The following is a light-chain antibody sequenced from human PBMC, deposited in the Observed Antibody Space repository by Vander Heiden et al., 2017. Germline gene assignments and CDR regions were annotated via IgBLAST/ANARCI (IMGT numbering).Light chain of an antibody. CDR3: QQYGSSPPYT. V-gene: IGKV3-20*01. Sequence: EIVLTQSPGTLSLSPGARATLSCRASQSVSSSYLAWYQQKPGQAPRHLIYGASSRATGSPDRCSGSGSGTDFTLTISRLEPEDVAVYYCQQYGSSPPYTFGQGTKLEIK. CDR1: QSVSSSY. CDR2: GAS. J-gene: IGKJ2*01.